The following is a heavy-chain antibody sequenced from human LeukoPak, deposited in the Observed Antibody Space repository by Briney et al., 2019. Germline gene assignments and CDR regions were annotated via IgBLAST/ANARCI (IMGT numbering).Heavy chain of an antibody. CDR1: GGSISSYY. CDR2: IYYSGST. J-gene: IGHJ4*02. Sequence: SETLSLTCTVSGGSISSYYWSWIRQPPGKGLEWIGYIYYSGSTNYNPSLKSRVTISVDTSKNQFSLKLSSVTAADTAVYCCARDRSYSGYDFWGQGTLVTVSS. D-gene: IGHD5-12*01. CDR3: ARDRSYSGYDF. V-gene: IGHV4-59*01.